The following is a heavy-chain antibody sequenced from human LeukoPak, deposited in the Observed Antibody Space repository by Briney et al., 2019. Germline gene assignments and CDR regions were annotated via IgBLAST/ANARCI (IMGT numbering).Heavy chain of an antibody. V-gene: IGHV3-7*04. CDR1: GFNFGDSR. CDR2: VNQDGTEK. D-gene: IGHD2-21*01. Sequence: GGSLRLSCAASGFNFGDSRMTWVRQAPGKGLQWVANVNQDGTEKHFLDSVEGRFTISRDNAKKSLYLQMSSLRPEDTALYFCVKGDWYFESWGQGTLVSVSS. J-gene: IGHJ4*02. CDR3: VKGDWYFES.